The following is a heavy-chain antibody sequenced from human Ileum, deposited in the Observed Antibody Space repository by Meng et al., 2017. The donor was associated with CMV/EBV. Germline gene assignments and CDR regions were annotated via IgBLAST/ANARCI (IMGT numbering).Heavy chain of an antibody. CDR1: GFTVSSNY. Sequence: LSGAASGFTVSSNYMSWVRQAPGKGLEWVSVIYSGGSTYYADSVKGRFTISRDNSKNTLYVQMNSLRAEDTAVYYCARVHGFGAFDFWGQGTMVTVSS. CDR2: IYSGGST. V-gene: IGHV3-53*01. CDR3: ARVHGFGAFDF. D-gene: IGHD3-16*01. J-gene: IGHJ3*01.